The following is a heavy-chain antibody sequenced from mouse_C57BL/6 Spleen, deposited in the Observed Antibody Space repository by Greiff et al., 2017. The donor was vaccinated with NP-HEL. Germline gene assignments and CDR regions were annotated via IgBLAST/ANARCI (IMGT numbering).Heavy chain of an antibody. V-gene: IGHV1-42*01. CDR2: INPSTGGT. CDR3: ARESFAY. Sequence: EVQLQQSGPELVKPGASVKISCKASGYSFTGYYMNWVKQSPEKSLEWIGEINPSTGGTTYNQKFKAKATLTVDKSSSTAYMQLKSLTSEDSAVYYCARESFAYWGQGTLVTVSA. CDR1: GYSFTGYY. J-gene: IGHJ3*01.